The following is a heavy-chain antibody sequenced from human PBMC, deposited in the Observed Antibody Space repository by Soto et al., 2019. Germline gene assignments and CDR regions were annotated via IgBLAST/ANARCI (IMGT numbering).Heavy chain of an antibody. Sequence: PGGSLRLSCAASGFTFSTYPMSWVRQAPGKGLEWVSGISGSGISTYYADSVKGRFTISRDNSKNMVFLQMNSLRAEDTAVYYCAKPPVITASYYYYDMDVWGQGTTVTVPS. CDR1: GFTFSTYP. J-gene: IGHJ6*02. V-gene: IGHV3-23*01. CDR3: AKPPVITASYYYYDMDV. CDR2: ISGSGIST.